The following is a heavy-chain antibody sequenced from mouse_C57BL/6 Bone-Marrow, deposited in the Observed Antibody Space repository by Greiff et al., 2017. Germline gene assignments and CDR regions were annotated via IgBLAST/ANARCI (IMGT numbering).Heavy chain of an antibody. J-gene: IGHJ2*01. D-gene: IGHD2-4*01. Sequence: VQLQQSGAELVRPGASVKLSCKASGYTFTDYYINWVKQRPGQGLEWIARIYPGSGNTYYNEKFKGKATLTAEKSSSTAYMQLSSLTSEDSAVYVCARMITTFFDYWGQGTTLTVSS. V-gene: IGHV1-76*01. CDR2: IYPGSGNT. CDR1: GYTFTDYY. CDR3: ARMITTFFDY.